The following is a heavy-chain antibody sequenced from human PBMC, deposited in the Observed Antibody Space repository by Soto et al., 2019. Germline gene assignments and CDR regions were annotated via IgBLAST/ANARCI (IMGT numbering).Heavy chain of an antibody. Sequence: QVQLVESGGGVVQPGRSLRLSCAASGFTFSRYGMHWVRQAPGKGLEWVAVISYDGSNKYYADSVKGRFTISRDNSKNTLYLQMNSLRAEDTAVYYCASMTEDYWGQGTLVTVSS. V-gene: IGHV3-30*03. CDR1: GFTFSRYG. CDR2: ISYDGSNK. CDR3: ASMTEDY. J-gene: IGHJ4*02.